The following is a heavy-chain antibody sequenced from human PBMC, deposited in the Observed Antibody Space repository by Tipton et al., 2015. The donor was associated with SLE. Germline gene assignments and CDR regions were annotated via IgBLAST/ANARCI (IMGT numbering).Heavy chain of an antibody. Sequence: TLSLTCSVSVGSIRSDGYYWNWIRQRPGKGLEWLGYIYYNGSTNYNATLRSRTTISIDTSKNKFSLQLSSVTVADTAVYFCARGLIMITFGRADSRRPWYFDLWGRGTLVTVSS. CDR2: IYYNGST. J-gene: IGHJ2*01. CDR1: VGSIRSDGYY. V-gene: IGHV4-31*03. CDR3: ARGLIMITFGRADSRRPWYFDL. D-gene: IGHD3-16*01.